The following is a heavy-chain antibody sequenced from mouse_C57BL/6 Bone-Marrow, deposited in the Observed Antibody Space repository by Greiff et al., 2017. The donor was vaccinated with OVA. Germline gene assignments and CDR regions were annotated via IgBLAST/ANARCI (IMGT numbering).Heavy chain of an antibody. Sequence: QVQLKESGPGILQPSQTLSLTCSFSGFSLSTFGMGVGWIRQPSGKGLEWLAHIWWDDDKYYNPALKSRLTISKYTSKKQVFLKIANVDTADTATYYCARIPPTVVAPDWYVDVWGTGTTVTVSS. CDR1: GFSLSTFGMG. CDR3: ARIPPTVVAPDWYVDV. CDR2: IWWDDDK. J-gene: IGHJ1*03. V-gene: IGHV8-8*01. D-gene: IGHD1-1*01.